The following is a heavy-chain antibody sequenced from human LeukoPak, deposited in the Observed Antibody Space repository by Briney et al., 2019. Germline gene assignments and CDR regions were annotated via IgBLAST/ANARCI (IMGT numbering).Heavy chain of an antibody. J-gene: IGHJ4*02. CDR1: GGSFSGYY. CDR3: ARVSSVGATTDFCDY. CDR2: INHSGST. Sequence: PSDTLSLTCPVYGGSFSGYYRRWLHQPPGKGLEWIGEINHSGSTNYNPSLKSRVTIPVDTSKNQFSLKLSSVPAADTAVYYCARVSSVGATTDFCDYWGEGTLVTVSS. D-gene: IGHD1-26*01. V-gene: IGHV4-34*01.